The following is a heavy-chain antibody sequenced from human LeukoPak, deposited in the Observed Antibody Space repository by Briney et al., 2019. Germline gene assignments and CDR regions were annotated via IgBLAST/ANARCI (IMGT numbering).Heavy chain of an antibody. CDR1: GFTFSNYG. Sequence: GGSLRLSCAASGFTFSNYGMQWVRQVSGKGLVWVSRIKSDGTTTGHADFVRGRFTISRDNAKNTLHLQMNSLRAEDTAVYYCAREWGMDVWGQGTTVTVSS. V-gene: IGHV3-74*01. CDR3: AREWGMDV. J-gene: IGHJ6*02. CDR2: IKSDGTTT.